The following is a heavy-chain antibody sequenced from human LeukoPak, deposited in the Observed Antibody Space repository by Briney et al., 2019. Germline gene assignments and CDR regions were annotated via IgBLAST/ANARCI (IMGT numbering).Heavy chain of an antibody. Sequence: GASVTVSCKASGYTFTSYGINWVRQAPGQGLEWMGWISAYNGNTNYARKLQGRVTMTTDTSTSTAYMELRSLRSDDTAVYYCARVAAIIAVAGVLWFDPWGQGTLVTVSS. CDR2: ISAYNGNT. D-gene: IGHD6-19*01. CDR3: ARVAAIIAVAGVLWFDP. CDR1: GYTFTSYG. J-gene: IGHJ5*02. V-gene: IGHV1-18*01.